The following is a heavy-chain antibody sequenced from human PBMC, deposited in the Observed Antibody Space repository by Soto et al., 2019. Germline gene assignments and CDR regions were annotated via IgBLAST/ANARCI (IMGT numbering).Heavy chain of an antibody. CDR1: GFTFSSYW. D-gene: IGHD6-19*01. V-gene: IGHV3-74*01. CDR3: ASFSSSGHNRMAV. CDR2: INSDGSST. J-gene: IGHJ6*02. Sequence: GGSLRLSCAASGFTFSSYWMHWVRQAPGKGLVWVSRINSDGSSTSYADSVKGRFTISRDNAKNTLYLQMNSLRAEDTAVYYCASFSSSGHNRMAVWGQGTTVTVS.